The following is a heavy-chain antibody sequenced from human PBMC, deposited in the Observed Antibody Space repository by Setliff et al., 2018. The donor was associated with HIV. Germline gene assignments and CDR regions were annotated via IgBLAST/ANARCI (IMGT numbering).Heavy chain of an antibody. Sequence: ETLSLTCTVSGDSISSYYWSWIRQPPGKGLEWLGDILSNDEKSYSTSLKSRLTISKDTSKSQVVLSMTNMDPVDTATYYCAHSQLWDLEWPVYYFDYWGQGTLVTVSS. CDR3: AHSQLWDLEWPVYYFDY. CDR2: ILSNDEK. D-gene: IGHD3-3*01. J-gene: IGHJ4*02. V-gene: IGHV2-26*01. CDR1: GDSISSYYW.